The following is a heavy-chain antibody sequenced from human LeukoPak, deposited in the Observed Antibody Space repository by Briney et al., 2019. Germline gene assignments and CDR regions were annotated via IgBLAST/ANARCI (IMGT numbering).Heavy chain of an antibody. J-gene: IGHJ3*01. D-gene: IGHD3-16*01. V-gene: IGHV3-7*01. CDR2: IKQDGSEK. CDR3: ARDWAFYDYVWED. Sequence: GGSLRLSCAASGFTFSSYWMSWVRQAPGKGLEWVANIKQDGSEKYYVDSVRGRFTISRDNAKNSLYLQMNSLRAEDTAVYYCARDWAFYDYVWEDWGQGTMVTVSS. CDR1: GFTFSSYW.